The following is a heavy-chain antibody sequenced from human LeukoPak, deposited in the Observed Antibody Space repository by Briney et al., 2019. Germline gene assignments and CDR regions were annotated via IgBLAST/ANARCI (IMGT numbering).Heavy chain of an antibody. D-gene: IGHD2/OR15-2a*01. CDR2: ISAYNGDT. CDR1: GYTFTSYD. V-gene: IGHV1-18*01. CDR3: ARGVTDFHAFDI. J-gene: IGHJ3*02. Sequence: APVKVSCKASGYTFTSYDINWVRQATGQGLEWMGWISAYNGDTKYAQNLQGRVTLTTFTSTTTAYLELRSLTSDDTAVYYCARGVTDFHAFDIWGQGTMVTVSS.